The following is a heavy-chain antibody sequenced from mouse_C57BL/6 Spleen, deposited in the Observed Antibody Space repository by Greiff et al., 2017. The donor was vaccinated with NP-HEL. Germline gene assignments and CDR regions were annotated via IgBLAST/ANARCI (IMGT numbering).Heavy chain of an antibody. Sequence: QVQLKQSGPELVKPGASVKISCKASGYAFSSSWMNWVKQRPGKGLEWIGRIYPGDGDTNYNGKFKGKATLTADKSSSTAYMQLSSLTSEDSAVYFCAREGGGLYQEAMDYWGQGTSVTVSS. D-gene: IGHD3-3*01. J-gene: IGHJ4*01. CDR2: IYPGDGDT. V-gene: IGHV1-82*01. CDR3: AREGGGLYQEAMDY. CDR1: GYAFSSSW.